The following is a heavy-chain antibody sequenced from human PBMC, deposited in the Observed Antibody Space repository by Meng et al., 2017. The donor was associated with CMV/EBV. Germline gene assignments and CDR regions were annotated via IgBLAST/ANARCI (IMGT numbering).Heavy chain of an antibody. D-gene: IGHD1-26*01. CDR1: GGSVSSGSYY. CDR2: IYYSGGT. V-gene: IGHV4-61*01. Sequence: SETLSLTCTVSGGSVSSGSYYWSWIRQPPGKGLEWIGYIYYSGGTNYNPSLKSRVTISVDTSKNQFSLKLSSVTAADTAVYYCARQEPGSYYAGAFDIWGQGTMVTVSS. CDR3: ARQEPGSYYAGAFDI. J-gene: IGHJ3*02.